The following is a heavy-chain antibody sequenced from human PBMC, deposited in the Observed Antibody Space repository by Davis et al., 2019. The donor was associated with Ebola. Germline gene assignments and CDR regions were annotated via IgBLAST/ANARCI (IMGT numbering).Heavy chain of an antibody. CDR2: IIPILGIA. CDR1: GYTFTSYA. D-gene: IGHD4-17*01. V-gene: IGHV1-69*04. J-gene: IGHJ3*02. Sequence: AASVKVSCKASGYTFTSYAISWVRQAPGQGLEWMGRIIPILGIANYAQKFQGRVTITADESTSTAYMELSSLRSEDTAVYYCARDLPYYGDYSFDIWGQGTMVTVSS. CDR3: ARDLPYYGDYSFDI.